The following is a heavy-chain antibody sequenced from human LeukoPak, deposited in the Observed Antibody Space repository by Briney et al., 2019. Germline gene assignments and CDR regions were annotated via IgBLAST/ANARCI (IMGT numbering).Heavy chain of an antibody. V-gene: IGHV3-48*02. J-gene: IGHJ4*02. D-gene: IGHD3-10*01. CDR3: ARDPGHSSVGESKHNDY. CDR1: GFTFSDYS. Sequence: GGSLRLSCAASGFTFSDYSMNWVRQAPGKGLEWVSYIGANSAIYYADSVKGRFTISRDNAKNSLSLQMNILRDEDTAVYFCARDPGHSSVGESKHNDYWGQGTLVTVSS. CDR2: IGANSAI.